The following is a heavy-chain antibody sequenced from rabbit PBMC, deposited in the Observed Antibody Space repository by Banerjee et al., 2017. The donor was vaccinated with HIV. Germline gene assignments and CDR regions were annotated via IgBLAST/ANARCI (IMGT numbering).Heavy chain of an antibody. D-gene: IGHD8-1*01. CDR3: ARDVAGSGWYFNL. J-gene: IGHJ4*01. Sequence: QEQLVESGGGLVQPEGSLTLTCTASGFSFSSSYYMCWVRQAPGKGLEWIACISTGSSGKTYYASWAKGRFTIPKTSSTTVTLQMTSLTAADTATYFCARDVAGSGWYFNLWGPGTLVTVS. V-gene: IGHV1S45*01. CDR2: ISTGSSGKT. CDR1: GFSFSSSYY.